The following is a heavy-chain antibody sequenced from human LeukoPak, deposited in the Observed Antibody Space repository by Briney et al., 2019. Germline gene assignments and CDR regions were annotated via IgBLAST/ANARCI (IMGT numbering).Heavy chain of an antibody. J-gene: IGHJ6*03. CDR1: GGSFSGYY. CDR2: INHSGST. D-gene: IGHD2-21*01. Sequence: SETLSLTRAVYGGSFSGYYWSWIRQPPGKGLEWIGEINHSGSTNYNPSLKSRVTISVDTSKNQFSLKLSSVTAADTAVYYCARYSGFYYYYYMDVWGKGTTVTVSS. CDR3: ARYSGFYYYYYMDV. V-gene: IGHV4-34*01.